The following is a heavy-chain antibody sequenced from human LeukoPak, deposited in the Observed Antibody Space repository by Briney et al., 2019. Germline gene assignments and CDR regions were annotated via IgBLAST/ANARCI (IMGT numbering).Heavy chain of an antibody. V-gene: IGHV1-2*02. CDR1: GYPFSAYY. J-gene: IGHJ6*02. Sequence: ASVKVSCKASGYPFSAYYMHWVRQAPGQGLEWMGWINPNSGGTNYAQKFQGRVTMTTDTSISTAYMEVSRLRSDDTAVYYCARVRIGQQLDKYYYYAMDVWGQGTTVTVSS. D-gene: IGHD6-13*01. CDR2: INPNSGGT. CDR3: ARVRIGQQLDKYYYYAMDV.